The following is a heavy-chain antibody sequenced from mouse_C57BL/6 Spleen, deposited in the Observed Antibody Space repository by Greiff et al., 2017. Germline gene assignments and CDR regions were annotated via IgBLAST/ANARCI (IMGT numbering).Heavy chain of an antibody. J-gene: IGHJ1*03. CDR3: ARRGDEPVYWYFDV. CDR2: IYPGDGDT. Sequence: QVQLQQSGPELVKPGASVKISCKASGYAFSSSWMNWVKQRPGKGLEWIGRIYPGDGDTNYNGKFKGKATLTADKSSSTAYMQLSSLTSEDSAVYFCARRGDEPVYWYFDVWGTGTTVTVSS. V-gene: IGHV1-82*01. D-gene: IGHD6-1*01. CDR1: GYAFSSSW.